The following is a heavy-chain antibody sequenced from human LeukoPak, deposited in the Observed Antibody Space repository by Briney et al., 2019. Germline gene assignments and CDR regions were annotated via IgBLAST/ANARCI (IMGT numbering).Heavy chain of an antibody. Sequence: SQTLSLTCTVSGGSISSGDYYWSWIRQPPGKGLEWIGYIYNNGSTYYNPSLKSRITISVDTSKNLFSLKVSSVTAADAAVYYCSRCSSSSWSSSDYWGPGTLVTVSS. D-gene: IGHD6-13*01. J-gene: IGHJ4*02. V-gene: IGHV4-30-4*01. CDR1: GGSISSGDYY. CDR2: IYNNGST. CDR3: SRCSSSSWSSSDY.